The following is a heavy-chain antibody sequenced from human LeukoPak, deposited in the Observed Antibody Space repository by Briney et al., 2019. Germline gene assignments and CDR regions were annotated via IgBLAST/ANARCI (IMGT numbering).Heavy chain of an antibody. CDR2: IYYSGST. J-gene: IGHJ6*02. Sequence: KPSETLSLTCTVSGGSISSYYWSWIRQPPGKGLEWIGYIYYSGSTNYNPSLKSRVTISVDTSKNQLSLKLSSVTAADTAVYYCAWAPYYYYGMDVWGQGTTVTVSS. V-gene: IGHV4-59*01. CDR1: GGSISSYY. CDR3: AWAPYYYYGMDV.